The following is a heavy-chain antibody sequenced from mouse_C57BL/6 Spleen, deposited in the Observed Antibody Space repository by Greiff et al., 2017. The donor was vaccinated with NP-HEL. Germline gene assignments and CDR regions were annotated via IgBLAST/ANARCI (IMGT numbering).Heavy chain of an antibody. Sequence: VQRVESGPELVKPGASVKISCKASGYAFSSSWMNWVKQRPGKGLEWIGRIYPGDGDTNYIGKFKGKATLTADKSSSTAYMQLSSLTSEDSAVYFCALITTVKYYFDYWGQGTTLTVSS. V-gene: IGHV1-82*01. CDR1: GYAFSSSW. CDR3: ALITTVKYYFDY. CDR2: IYPGDGDT. J-gene: IGHJ2*01. D-gene: IGHD1-1*01.